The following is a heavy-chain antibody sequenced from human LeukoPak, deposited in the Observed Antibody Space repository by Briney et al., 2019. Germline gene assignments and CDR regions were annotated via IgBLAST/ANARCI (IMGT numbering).Heavy chain of an antibody. Sequence: KTSETLSLTCTVSGGSISSSSYSWGWIRQPPGKGLEWIGSIYYSGSTYYNPSLKSRVTISVDTSKNQFSLKLSSVTAADTAVYYCARRPAAMLDAFDIWGQGTMVTVSS. CDR2: IYYSGST. CDR3: ARRPAAMLDAFDI. J-gene: IGHJ3*02. D-gene: IGHD2-2*01. CDR1: GGSISSSSYS. V-gene: IGHV4-39*01.